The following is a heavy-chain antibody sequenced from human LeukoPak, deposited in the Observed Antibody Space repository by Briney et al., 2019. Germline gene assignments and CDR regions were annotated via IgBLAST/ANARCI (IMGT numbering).Heavy chain of an antibody. CDR1: GFTFSSYG. J-gene: IGHJ6*02. CDR3: AKDSSSSNYYYGLDV. D-gene: IGHD6-13*01. CDR2: ISSDGSNL. Sequence: GGSLRLSCAASGFTFSSYGMHWVRQAPGKGLEWVTYISSDGSNLYYGDSVKGRFTISRDNSKNALYLQVSSLRTEDTAVYCCAKDSSSSNYYYGLDVWGQGNTVTVSS. V-gene: IGHV3-30*18.